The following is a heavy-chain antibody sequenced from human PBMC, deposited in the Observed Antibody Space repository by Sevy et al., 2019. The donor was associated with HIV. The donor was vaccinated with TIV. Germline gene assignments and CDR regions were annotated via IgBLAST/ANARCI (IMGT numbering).Heavy chain of an antibody. CDR3: VAANSWEDY. CDR1: GLTFSDYW. J-gene: IGHJ4*02. D-gene: IGHD2-15*01. V-gene: IGHV3-74*01. Sequence: GGSLRLSCAPSGLTFSDYWMYWVRQAPGKGLVWVSRVNSDGSSTTYADSVKGRFTISRDNTKNTLSLQMNSLRAEDTAVYYCVAANSWEDYWGQGTLVTVSS. CDR2: VNSDGSST.